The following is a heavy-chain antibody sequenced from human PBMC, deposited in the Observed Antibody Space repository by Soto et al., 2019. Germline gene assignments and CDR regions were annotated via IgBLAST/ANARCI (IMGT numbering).Heavy chain of an antibody. CDR1: GYTFSSYY. V-gene: IGHV1-46*01. Sequence: GSVKVYFKASGYTFSSYYMHLVRQAPGQGLEWMGMIIPSGDSTNYSQKFQGRVTVTSDTSTSTVYMELSSLRSEDTAVYYCAREEGYCTRTTCYQEGWRYWGQGTMVTVSS. D-gene: IGHD2-2*01. CDR3: AREEGYCTRTTCYQEGWRY. CDR2: IIPSGDST. J-gene: IGHJ4*02.